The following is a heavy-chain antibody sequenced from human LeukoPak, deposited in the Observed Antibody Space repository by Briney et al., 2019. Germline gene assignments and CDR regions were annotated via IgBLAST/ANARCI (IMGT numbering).Heavy chain of an antibody. CDR2: INPNSGGT. Sequence: ASVTVSFKASAYTFTVYYMHWLRQPPGQGLEWMGWINPNSGGTNYAQKFQGRVTITRDTSISTAYMELSRLRSDDTAVYYCARGLYPSCGFDPWGQGTLVTVSS. J-gene: IGHJ5*02. D-gene: IGHD2/OR15-2a*01. V-gene: IGHV1-2*02. CDR3: ARGLYPSCGFDP. CDR1: AYTFTVYY.